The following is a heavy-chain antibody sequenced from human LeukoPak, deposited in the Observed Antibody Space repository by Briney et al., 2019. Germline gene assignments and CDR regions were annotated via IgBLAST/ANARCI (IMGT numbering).Heavy chain of an antibody. D-gene: IGHD5-18*01. Sequence: GGSLGLSCAASGFTFSSYSMNWVRQAPGKGLEWVSSISSSSSYIYYADSVKGRFTISRDNAKNSLYLQMNSLRAEDTAVYYCASPFVCVDTAMDAGCYFDYWGQGTLVTVSS. J-gene: IGHJ4*02. CDR1: GFTFSSYS. V-gene: IGHV3-21*01. CDR3: ASPFVCVDTAMDAGCYFDY. CDR2: ISSSSSYI.